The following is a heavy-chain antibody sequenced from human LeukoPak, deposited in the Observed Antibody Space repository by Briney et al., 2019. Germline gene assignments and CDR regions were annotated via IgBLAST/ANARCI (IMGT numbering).Heavy chain of an antibody. J-gene: IGHJ6*03. CDR2: ISAYNGNT. Sequence: ASVKVSCKASGYTFTSYGISWVRQAPGQGLERMGWISAYNGNTNYAQKLQGRVTMTTDTSTSTAYMELRSLRSDDTAVYYCARGSFQYYDFWSGYYTSGEYYYYYYMDVWGKGTTVTVSS. D-gene: IGHD3-3*01. CDR1: GYTFTSYG. V-gene: IGHV1-18*01. CDR3: ARGSFQYYDFWSGYYTSGEYYYYYYMDV.